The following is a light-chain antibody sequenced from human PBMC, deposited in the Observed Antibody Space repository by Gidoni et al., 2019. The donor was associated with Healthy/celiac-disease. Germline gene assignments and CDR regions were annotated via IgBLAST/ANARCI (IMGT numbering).Light chain of an antibody. CDR2: QDS. CDR1: KLGDKY. V-gene: IGLV3-1*01. CDR3: QAWDSSTAV. J-gene: IGLJ2*01. Sequence: SYELKQPPSVSGSPGQTASITCSGDKLGDKYACWYQQKPGQSPVLVIYQDSKRPSGIPERFSGSNSGNTATLTISGTQAMDEADYYCQAWDSSTAVFGGGTKLTVL.